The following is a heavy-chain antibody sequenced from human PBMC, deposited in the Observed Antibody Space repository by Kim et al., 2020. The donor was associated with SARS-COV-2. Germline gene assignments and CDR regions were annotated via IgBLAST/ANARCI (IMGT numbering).Heavy chain of an antibody. CDR3: ASLRPLVTHYYYYGMDV. CDR2: INHSGST. J-gene: IGHJ6*02. V-gene: IGHV4-34*01. D-gene: IGHD6-13*01. CDR1: GGSFSGYY. Sequence: SETLSLTCAVYGGSFSGYYWSWIRQPPGKGLEWIGEINHSGSTNYNPSLKSRVTISVDTSKNQFSLKLSSVTAADTAVYYCASLRPLVTHYYYYGMDVWGQGTTVTVSS.